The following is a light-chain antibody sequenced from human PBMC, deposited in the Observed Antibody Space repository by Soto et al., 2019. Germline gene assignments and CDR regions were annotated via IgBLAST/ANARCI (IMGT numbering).Light chain of an antibody. CDR3: QQYNNWLWT. Sequence: EIVLTHSPGTLSLSPCERATLSFRASQSVSSYLAWYQQKPGQAPRLLIYGASSRATGIPDRFSGSGSGTEFTLTISSLQSEDFAVYYCQQYNNWLWTFGQGTKVDI. CDR2: GAS. V-gene: IGKV3D-15*01. J-gene: IGKJ1*01. CDR1: QSVSSY.